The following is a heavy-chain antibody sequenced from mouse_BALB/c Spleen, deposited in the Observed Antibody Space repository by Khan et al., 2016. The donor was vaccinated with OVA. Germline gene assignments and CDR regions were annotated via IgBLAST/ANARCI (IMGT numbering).Heavy chain of an antibody. D-gene: IGHD3-3*01. Sequence: LQESGPGLVKPSQSLSLTCTVTGYSITSDYAWDWIRQFPGNKLEWMGYITYSGSTSYTPSLKSRISITRDTSNHQFILQLNSVTTEDTATYDCAGGRTYWGQGTLVTVSA. CDR3: AGGRTY. CDR1: GYSITSDYA. V-gene: IGHV3-2*02. J-gene: IGHJ3*01. CDR2: ITYSGST.